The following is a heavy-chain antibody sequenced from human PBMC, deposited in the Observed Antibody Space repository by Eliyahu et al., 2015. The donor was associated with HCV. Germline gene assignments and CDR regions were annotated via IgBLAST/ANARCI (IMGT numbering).Heavy chain of an antibody. J-gene: IGHJ4*02. CDR3: ARDRTKDGYNYDY. CDR2: INPSXGXT. CDR1: GYTFTSYY. D-gene: IGHD5-24*01. V-gene: IGHV1-46*01. Sequence: QVQLVQSGAEVKKPGASVKVSCKASGYTFTSYYMHWVRQAPGQXLEWMGXINPSXGXTSYAQKFQGRVTMTRDTSTSTVYMELSSLRSEDTAVYYCARDRTKDGYNYDYWGQGTLVTVSS.